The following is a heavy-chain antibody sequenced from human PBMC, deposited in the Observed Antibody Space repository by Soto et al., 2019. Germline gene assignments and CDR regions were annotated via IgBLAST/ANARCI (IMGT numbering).Heavy chain of an antibody. D-gene: IGHD5-12*01. J-gene: IGHJ5*02. CDR2: IWYDGSNQ. Sequence: QVQLVESGGGVVQPGRSLRLSCAASGFTFRSYGMHWVRQAPGKGLEWVAVIWYDGSNQYYVDSVKGRFTISRDNSKNTLFLQMNSLRAEDTAVYYCARDLVVANKGTGWFDPWGQGTLVTVSS. CDR3: ARDLVVANKGTGWFDP. V-gene: IGHV3-33*01. CDR1: GFTFRSYG.